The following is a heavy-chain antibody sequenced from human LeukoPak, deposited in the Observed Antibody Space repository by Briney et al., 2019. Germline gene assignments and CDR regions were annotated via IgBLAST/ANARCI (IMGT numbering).Heavy chain of an antibody. D-gene: IGHD4-17*01. CDR2: ISSGSSTI. CDR3: ARVRNLRGDY. Sequence: GGSLGLSCAASGFTFSSYSMNWVRQAPGKGLEWVSYISSGSSTIYYADSVKGRFTISRDNAKNSLYLQMNSLRAEDTAVYYCARVRNLRGDYWGQGTLVTVSS. J-gene: IGHJ4*02. V-gene: IGHV3-48*01. CDR1: GFTFSSYS.